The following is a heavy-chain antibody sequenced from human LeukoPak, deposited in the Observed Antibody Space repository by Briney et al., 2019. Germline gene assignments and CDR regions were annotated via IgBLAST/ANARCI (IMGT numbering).Heavy chain of an antibody. V-gene: IGHV1-46*01. CDR2: INPSGGST. Sequence: VASVKVSCKASGYTFTSYYMHWVRQAPGQGLEWMGIINPSGGSTSYAQKFQGRVTMTRDTSTSTVYMELSRLRSEDTAVYYCARDLATAALIDPWGQGILVTVSS. J-gene: IGHJ5*02. D-gene: IGHD1-26*01. CDR1: GYTFTSYY. CDR3: ARDLATAALIDP.